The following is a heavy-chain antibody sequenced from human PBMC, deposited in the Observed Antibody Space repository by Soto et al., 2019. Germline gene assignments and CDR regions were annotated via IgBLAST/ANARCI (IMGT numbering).Heavy chain of an antibody. Sequence: EVQLVESGGGLLQPGGSLRLSCTASGFTFSSFCMTWVRQAPGNGLEWVSTIGGNGGSTYYADSVKGRFTISRDSSRNTLYLQMNTLRAEDTAVYYCAKVGPELTTRAYDSWGQGTLVTVSS. CDR2: IGGNGGST. J-gene: IGHJ4*02. CDR3: AKVGPELTTRAYDS. D-gene: IGHD4-17*01. CDR1: GFTFSSFC. V-gene: IGHV3-23*04.